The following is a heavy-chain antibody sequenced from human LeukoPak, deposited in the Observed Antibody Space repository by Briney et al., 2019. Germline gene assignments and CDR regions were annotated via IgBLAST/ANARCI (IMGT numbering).Heavy chain of an antibody. CDR1: GFTFSSYA. CDR2: ISGSGGST. J-gene: IGHJ3*02. CDR3: AKGLPDYGDYVEAFDI. Sequence: GGSLRLSCAASGFTFSSYAMSWVRQAPGKGLEWVSAISGSGGSTYYADSVKGRFTISRDNSKNTLYLQMNSLRAEDTAVYYCAKGLPDYGDYVEAFDIWGQGIMVTVSS. V-gene: IGHV3-23*01. D-gene: IGHD4-17*01.